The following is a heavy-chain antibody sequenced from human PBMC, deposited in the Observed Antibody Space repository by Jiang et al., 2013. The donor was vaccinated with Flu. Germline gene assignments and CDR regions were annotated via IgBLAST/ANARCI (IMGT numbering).Heavy chain of an antibody. CDR1: YW. CDR3: ARHPGYCSSTSCPPLLGFYYYYYMDV. V-gene: IGHV5-10-1*01. D-gene: IGHD2-2*01. Sequence: YWISWVRQMPGKGLEWDGEDLILVTLIPTTAPSFQGHVTISADKSISTAYLQWSSLKASDTAMYYCARHPGYCSSTSCPPLLGFYYYYYMDVWGKGTTVTVSS. J-gene: IGHJ6*03. CDR2: LILVTLIP.